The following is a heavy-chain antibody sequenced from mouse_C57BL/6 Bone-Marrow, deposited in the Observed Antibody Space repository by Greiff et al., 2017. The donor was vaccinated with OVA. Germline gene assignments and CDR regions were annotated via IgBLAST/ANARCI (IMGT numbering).Heavy chain of an antibody. V-gene: IGHV5-4*01. CDR2: ISDGGSYT. D-gene: IGHD2-1*01. Sequence: VQLQQSGGGLVKPGGSLKLSCAASGFTFSSYAMSWVRQTPEKRLEWVATISDGGSYTYYPDNVKGRFTISRDNAKNNLYLQMSHLKSEDNALYYCARGGYYGDGYAMDYGGQGTSVTVSS. CDR3: ARGGYYGDGYAMDY. J-gene: IGHJ4*01. CDR1: GFTFSSYA.